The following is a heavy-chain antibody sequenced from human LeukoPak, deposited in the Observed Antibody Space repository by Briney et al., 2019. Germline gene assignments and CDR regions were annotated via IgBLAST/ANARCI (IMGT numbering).Heavy chain of an antibody. V-gene: IGHV5-51*01. J-gene: IGHJ4*02. CDR3: ARHYCINGVCYPLY. CDR2: MYPGDSDT. Sequence: GESLKISCKGSGYSFTNYWIGWVRQMPGKGLVWMGIMYPGDSDTRYSPSFQGQVTISADKSISTAYLQWSSLKASDTAMYYCARHYCINGVCYPLYWGQGTLVTVSS. CDR1: GYSFTNYW. D-gene: IGHD2-8*01.